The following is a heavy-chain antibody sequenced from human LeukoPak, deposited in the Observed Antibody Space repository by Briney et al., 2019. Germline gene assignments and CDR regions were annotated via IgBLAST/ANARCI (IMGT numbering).Heavy chain of an antibody. V-gene: IGHV1-46*01. CDR3: ARYANKGRGYSGYDEYYFDY. CDR2: INPSAGST. J-gene: IGHJ4*02. Sequence: APVKVSCKASGYTFTSSYMHWVRQAPGQGLEWMGVINPSAGSTTYAQKFQGRVTMTRDTSTSTVYMELTSLRSEDTAVYYCARYANKGRGYSGYDEYYFDYWGQGTLVTVSS. CDR1: GYTFTSSY. D-gene: IGHD5-12*01.